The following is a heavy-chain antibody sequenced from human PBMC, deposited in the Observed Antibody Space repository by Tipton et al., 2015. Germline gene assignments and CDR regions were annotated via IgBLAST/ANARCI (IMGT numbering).Heavy chain of an antibody. CDR2: IYSSATT. V-gene: IGHV4-61*05. CDR1: GDSISSSTYY. D-gene: IGHD5-12*01. CDR3: AKTHGAYDWYLDH. J-gene: IGHJ4*02. Sequence: TLSLTCTVSGDSISSSTYYWGWIRQPPGKGLEWIGYIYSSATTSYSSALRSRVTISVDTSKNQFSLNLRSVTAADTAVYFCAKTHGAYDWYLDHWGQGTLVTVSS.